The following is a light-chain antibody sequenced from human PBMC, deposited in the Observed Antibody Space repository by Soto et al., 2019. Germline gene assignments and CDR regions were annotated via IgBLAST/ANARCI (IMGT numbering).Light chain of an antibody. CDR3: QSYDSSLSGVE. V-gene: IGLV1-40*01. CDR1: SSNIGAGYD. Sequence: SVLTQPPSVSGAPGQRVTISCTGSSSNIGAGYDVHWYQQLPGTAPKLLIYGNSNRPSGVPDRFSGSKSGTSASLAITGLQAEDEADYYCQSYDSSLSGVEFGGGTKLTVL. CDR2: GNS. J-gene: IGLJ2*01.